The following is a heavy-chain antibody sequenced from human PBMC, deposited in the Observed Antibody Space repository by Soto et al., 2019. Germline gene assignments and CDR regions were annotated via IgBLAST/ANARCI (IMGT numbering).Heavy chain of an antibody. CDR3: ARGRMEQQIYYDYYGMDV. D-gene: IGHD6-13*01. J-gene: IGHJ6*02. CDR1: GFTFSSYS. V-gene: IGHV3-21*01. CDR2: ISSSSSYI. Sequence: GGSLRLSCAASGFTFSSYSMNWVRQAPGKGLEWASSISSSSSYIYYADSVKGRFTISRDNAKNSLYLQMNSLRAEDTAVYYCARGRMEQQIYYDYYGMDVWGQGTTVTVSS.